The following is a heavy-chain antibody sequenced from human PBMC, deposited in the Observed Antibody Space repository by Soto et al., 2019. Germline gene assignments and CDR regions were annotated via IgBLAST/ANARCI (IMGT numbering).Heavy chain of an antibody. CDR1: GGSISSSSYY. J-gene: IGHJ4*02. CDR2: IYYSGST. V-gene: IGHV4-39*02. D-gene: IGHD3-22*01. CDR3: PRDKYHSRGPSAY. Sequence: SETLSLTCTVSGGSISSSSYYWGWIRQPPGKGLEWIGSIYYSGSTYYNPSLKSRVTISVDTSKNQFSLKLSSVTAADTAVYYCPRDKYHSRGPSAYRGLATLVTDSS.